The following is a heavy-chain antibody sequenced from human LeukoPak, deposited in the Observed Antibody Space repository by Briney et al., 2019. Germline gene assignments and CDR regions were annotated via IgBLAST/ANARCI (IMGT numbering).Heavy chain of an antibody. Sequence: ASVKVSCKASGYTFTNYYMHWVRQAPGQGLEWLGLIIPSGGSTWYAQKFQGRVTMTRDMPTSTDYMELSSLRSEDTAVYYCARDNSVGDYAWWFDPWGQGTLVTVSS. CDR2: IIPSGGST. CDR3: ARDNSVGDYAWWFDP. J-gene: IGHJ5*02. CDR1: GYTFTNYY. D-gene: IGHD1-26*01. V-gene: IGHV1-46*01.